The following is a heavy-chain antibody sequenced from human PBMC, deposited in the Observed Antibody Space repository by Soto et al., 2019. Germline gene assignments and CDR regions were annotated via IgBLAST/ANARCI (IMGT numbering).Heavy chain of an antibody. CDR3: ARDPYHVLMVNAPNLYGMDV. CDR1: GYTFTTYD. J-gene: IGHJ6*02. D-gene: IGHD2-8*01. Sequence: QVQLVQSGAEVKKPGASVKVSCKASGYTFTTYDISWVRQAPGQGLEWMGRISTYNGNTNYPQSLQGRPTMTTDTTTTTDYKELRSLRSDDTAVYYCARDPYHVLMVNAPNLYGMDVWGQGTTVIVSS. V-gene: IGHV1-18*01. CDR2: ISTYNGNT.